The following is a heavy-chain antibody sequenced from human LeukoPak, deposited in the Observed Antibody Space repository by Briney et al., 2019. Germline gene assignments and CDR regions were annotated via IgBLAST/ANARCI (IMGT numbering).Heavy chain of an antibody. Sequence: ASVKVSCKASGYTFTSYYMHWVRQAPGQGLEWMGIINPSGGSTSYAQKFQGRVTMTRDTSTSTVYMELSSVTAADTAVYYCARESSEYQLLCSRLGYSYGYCSGWFDPWGQGTLVTVSS. CDR2: INPSGGST. D-gene: IGHD2-2*01. CDR3: ARESSEYQLLCSRLGYSYGYCSGWFDP. V-gene: IGHV1-46*01. J-gene: IGHJ5*02. CDR1: GYTFTSYY.